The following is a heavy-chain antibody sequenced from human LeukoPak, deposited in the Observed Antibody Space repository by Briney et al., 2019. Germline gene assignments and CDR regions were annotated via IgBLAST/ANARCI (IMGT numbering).Heavy chain of an antibody. V-gene: IGHV1-2*02. CDR1: GYTFTGYY. Sequence: ASVKVSCKASGYTFTGYYMHWVRQAPGQGLEWMGWINPNSGGTNYAQKFQGRVTMTRDTSISTAYMGLSRLRSDDTAVYYCARSRYYDFWSGYYFRPVDAFDSWGQGTMVTVSS. J-gene: IGHJ3*02. CDR3: ARSRYYDFWSGYYFRPVDAFDS. D-gene: IGHD3-3*01. CDR2: INPNSGGT.